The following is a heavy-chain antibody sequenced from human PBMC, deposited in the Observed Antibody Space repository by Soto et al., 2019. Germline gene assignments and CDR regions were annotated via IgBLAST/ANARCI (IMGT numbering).Heavy chain of an antibody. CDR1: GFTFSSYG. J-gene: IGHJ6*02. Sequence: GGSLRLSCAASGFTFSSYGMHWVRQAPGKGLEWVAVISYDGSNKYYADSVKGRFTISRDNSKNTLYLQMNSLRAEDTAVYYCAKDPGSSGGSAYFFYGLDVWGQGTMVTVSS. D-gene: IGHD2-15*01. CDR3: AKDPGSSGGSAYFFYGLDV. CDR2: ISYDGSNK. V-gene: IGHV3-30*18.